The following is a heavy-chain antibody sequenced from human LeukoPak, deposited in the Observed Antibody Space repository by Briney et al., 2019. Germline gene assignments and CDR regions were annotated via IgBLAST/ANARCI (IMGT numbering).Heavy chain of an antibody. CDR3: AKTGSSIAARPPDY. J-gene: IGHJ4*02. CDR1: GGSFSSSPYY. D-gene: IGHD6-6*01. CDR2: VYYSGST. V-gene: IGHV4-39*07. Sequence: SETLSLTCTVSGGSFSSSPYYWGWIRQPPGKGLEWIGSVYYSGSTYYNPSLKSRVTISLDTSKNQFSLKLASVTAADTAVYYCAKTGSSIAARPPDYWGQGTLVTVSS.